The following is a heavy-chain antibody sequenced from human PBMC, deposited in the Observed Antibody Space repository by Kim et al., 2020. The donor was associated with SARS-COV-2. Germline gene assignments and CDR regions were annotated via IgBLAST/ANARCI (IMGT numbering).Heavy chain of an antibody. CDR2: IKQDGSVK. CDR3: ARDGPGRFGELRPYYFDY. V-gene: IGHV3-7*03. Sequence: GGSLRLSCAASGFTFSSYWMSWVRQAPGKGLEWVANIKQDGSVKYYVDSVKGRFTISRDNAKNSLYLQMNSLRAEDTAVYYCARDGPGRFGELRPYYFDYWGQGTLVTVSS. D-gene: IGHD3-10*01. J-gene: IGHJ4*02. CDR1: GFTFSSYW.